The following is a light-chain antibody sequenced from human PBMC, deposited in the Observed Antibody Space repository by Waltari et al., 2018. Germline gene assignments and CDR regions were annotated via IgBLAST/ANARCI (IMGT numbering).Light chain of an antibody. CDR3: SSYTTTSTLV. Sequence: QSALTQPASVSGSPGQSITISCIGTSSDVGASNSVPWYQQHPGQAPKLMIYDVNRRPARVSNRLSGSKSGSTAALTISGLQAEDEADYYCSSYTTTSTLVFGGGTKVTVL. V-gene: IGLV2-14*01. CDR2: DVN. CDR1: SSDVGASNS. J-gene: IGLJ2*01.